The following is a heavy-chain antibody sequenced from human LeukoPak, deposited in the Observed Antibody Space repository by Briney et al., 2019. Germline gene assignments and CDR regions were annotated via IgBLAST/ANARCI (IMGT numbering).Heavy chain of an antibody. CDR1: GYSISSGYY. CDR3: ARHMMTRYGFGSWFDP. Sequence: SETLSLTCAVSGYSISSGYYWGWIGQPPGKGREGFGSIYHSGSTYYNPSLKSRVTISVDTPKNQFSLKLSSVTAADTDVYYCARHMMTRYGFGSWFDPWGQGTLVTVSS. J-gene: IGHJ5*02. V-gene: IGHV4-38-2*01. CDR2: IYHSGST. D-gene: IGHD3-10*01.